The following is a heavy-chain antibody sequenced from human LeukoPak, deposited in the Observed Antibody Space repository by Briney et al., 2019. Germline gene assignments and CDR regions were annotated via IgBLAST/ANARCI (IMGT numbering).Heavy chain of an antibody. J-gene: IGHJ4*02. D-gene: IGHD3-22*01. CDR2: IKQDGSEK. CDR3: ARCQNYYDSSGYDDY. Sequence: GGSLRLSCAASGFTVSSHYMSWVRQAPGKGLEWVANIKQDGSEKYYVDSVKGRFTISRDNAKNSLYLQMNSPRAEDTAVYYCARCQNYYDSSGYDDYWGQGTLVTVSS. V-gene: IGHV3-7*01. CDR1: GFTVSSHY.